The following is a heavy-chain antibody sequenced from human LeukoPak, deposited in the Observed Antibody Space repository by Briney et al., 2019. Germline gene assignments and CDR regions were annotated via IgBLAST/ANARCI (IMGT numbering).Heavy chain of an antibody. CDR1: GFTFSSYA. J-gene: IGHJ3*01. D-gene: IGHD3-22*01. V-gene: IGHV3-23*01. CDR2: ISGSGGST. Sequence: SGGSLRLSCAASGFTFSSYAMSWVRQAPGKGLEWVSAISGSGGSTYYADSVKGRFTISRDNSKNTLYLQMNSLRAEDTAVYYCAKDTRSAYDSSLWGQGTMVTVSS. CDR3: AKDTRSAYDSSL.